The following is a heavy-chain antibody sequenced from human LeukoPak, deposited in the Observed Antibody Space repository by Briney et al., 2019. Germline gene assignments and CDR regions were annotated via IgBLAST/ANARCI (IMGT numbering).Heavy chain of an antibody. CDR3: VRGHWGFDN. D-gene: IGHD7-27*01. Sequence: GGSLRLSCAASGFTFSDYYMDWVRQAPGTGLEWLARSKNKANSYTTEYAASVKGRFTISRDDSKNSLYLQMSSLKTDDTAVYCCVRGHWGFDNWGQGALVTVSS. J-gene: IGHJ4*02. V-gene: IGHV3-72*01. CDR2: SKNKANSYTT. CDR1: GFTFSDYY.